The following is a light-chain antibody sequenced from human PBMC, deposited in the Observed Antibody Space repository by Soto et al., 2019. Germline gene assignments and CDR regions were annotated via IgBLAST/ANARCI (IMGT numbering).Light chain of an antibody. CDR3: QQTYTTPRA. CDR2: ATS. CDR1: QTVSTY. Sequence: DTQMTQSPSSLSASVGDRISITCRASQTVSTYLNWYQQKPGKAPTLLISATSTLQSGVPSRFSGSGSGTEFTLTITSLQHEDFATYYCQQTYTTPRAFGQGTKVDIK. J-gene: IGKJ1*01. V-gene: IGKV1-39*01.